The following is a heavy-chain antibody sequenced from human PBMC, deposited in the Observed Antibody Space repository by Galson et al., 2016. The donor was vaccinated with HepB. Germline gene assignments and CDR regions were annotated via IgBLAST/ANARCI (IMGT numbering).Heavy chain of an antibody. V-gene: IGHV4-34*01. CDR3: AREAVGYSTSGTPPYGMDV. Sequence: LRLSCAASGFTFSSHAMHWVRQAPGKGLEWIGEINHSGSADYNPSLMSRVTISVDTSKNQFSLNLSSVTAADTAMYYCAREAVGYSTSGTPPYGMDVWGQGTTVTVSS. CDR1: GFTFSSHA. J-gene: IGHJ6*02. CDR2: INHSGSA. D-gene: IGHD3-10*01.